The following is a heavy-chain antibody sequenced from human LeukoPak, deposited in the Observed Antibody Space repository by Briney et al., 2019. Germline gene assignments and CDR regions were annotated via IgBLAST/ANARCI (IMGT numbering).Heavy chain of an antibody. CDR1: GFTFSDYY. V-gene: IGHV3-11*04. CDR3: ARHHTAMVLSFDP. Sequence: GGSLRLSCAASGFTFSDYYMSWIRQAPGKGLEWVSYISSSGSTIYYADSVKGRFTISRDNAKNSLYLQMNSLRAEDTAVYYCARHHTAMVLSFDPWGQGTLVTVSS. D-gene: IGHD5-18*01. J-gene: IGHJ5*02. CDR2: ISSSGSTI.